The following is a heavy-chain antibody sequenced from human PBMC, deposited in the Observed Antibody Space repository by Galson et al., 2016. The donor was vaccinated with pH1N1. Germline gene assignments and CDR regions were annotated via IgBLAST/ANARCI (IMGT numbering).Heavy chain of an antibody. J-gene: IGHJ2*01. D-gene: IGHD2-21*02. CDR3: AIMYCGGDCPPGYFDL. V-gene: IGHV1-69*13. Sequence: SVKVSCKASGGIFRNYAISWVRQAPGQGLEWMGEILPIFATTTYAQKFQGRVTITADDSTNTVYMEVRSLRSEDTAVYYCAIMYCGGDCPPGYFDLWGRGTLVTVSS. CDR2: ILPIFATT. CDR1: GGIFRNYA.